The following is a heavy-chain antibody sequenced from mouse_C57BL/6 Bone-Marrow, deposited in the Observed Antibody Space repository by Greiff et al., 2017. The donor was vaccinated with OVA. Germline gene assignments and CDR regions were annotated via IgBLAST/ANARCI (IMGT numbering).Heavy chain of an antibody. CDR2: ISDGGSYT. J-gene: IGHJ2*01. Sequence: EVQVVESGGGLVKPGGSLKLSCAASGFTFSSYAMSWVRQTPEKRLEWVATISDGGSYTYYPDNVKGRFTISRDNAKNNLYLQMSHLKSEDTAMYYCARVIVSLYYFDYWGQGTTRTVSS. CDR1: GFTFSSYA. CDR3: ARVIVSLYYFDY. V-gene: IGHV5-4*01. D-gene: IGHD2-12*01.